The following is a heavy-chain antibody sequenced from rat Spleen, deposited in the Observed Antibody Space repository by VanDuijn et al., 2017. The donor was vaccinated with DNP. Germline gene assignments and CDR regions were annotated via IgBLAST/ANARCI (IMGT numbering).Heavy chain of an antibody. D-gene: IGHD1-11*01. CDR2: ITTSGDST. CDR1: GFTFNKYW. CDR3: ARGGRSCFDY. V-gene: IGHV5-31*01. Sequence: EVQLVETGGGLVQPGRSLKVSCVVSGFTFNKYWMTWIRQVPGKGLEWVASITTSGDSTYSPDSVKGRFTISRDNAKNTLYLQMKSLRSEDTATYYCARGGRSCFDYWGQGVMVTVT. J-gene: IGHJ2*01.